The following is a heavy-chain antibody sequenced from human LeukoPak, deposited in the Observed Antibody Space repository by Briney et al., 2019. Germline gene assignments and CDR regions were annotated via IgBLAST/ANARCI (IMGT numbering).Heavy chain of an antibody. CDR1: GDSVSSSTAA. V-gene: IGHV6-1*01. Sequence: SQTLSLTCAISGDSVSSSTAAWHWIRQSPSRGLEWLGRTYYRSKWYSDFAEYVKSRITIDPDTSKNQFSLQLNSVTPDDTAVYFCARGQTGSGRIFDYWGQGTLVTVSS. CDR2: TYYRSKWYS. CDR3: ARGQTGSGRIFDY. D-gene: IGHD2-15*01. J-gene: IGHJ4*02.